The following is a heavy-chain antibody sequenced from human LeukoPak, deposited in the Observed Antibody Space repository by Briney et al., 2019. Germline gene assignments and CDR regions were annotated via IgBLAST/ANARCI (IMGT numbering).Heavy chain of an antibody. Sequence: GGSLRLSCAASGFTFSSYAMHWVRQAPGKGLEWVAVISYDGSNKYYADSVKGRFTISRDNSKNTLHLQMNSLRAEDTAVYYCARSCGGDCYSNAEYFQHWGQGTLVTVSS. CDR2: ISYDGSNK. V-gene: IGHV3-30*04. CDR1: GFTFSSYA. CDR3: ARSCGGDCYSNAEYFQH. D-gene: IGHD2-21*02. J-gene: IGHJ1*01.